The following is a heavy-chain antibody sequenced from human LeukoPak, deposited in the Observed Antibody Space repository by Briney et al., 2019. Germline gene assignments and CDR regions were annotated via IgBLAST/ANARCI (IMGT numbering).Heavy chain of an antibody. CDR2: IWYDGSNI. J-gene: IGHJ4*02. CDR1: GFTFSNYA. V-gene: IGHV3-33*01. CDR3: ARALGAAAGYFEY. Sequence: GRSLRLSCAASGFTFSNYAMHWVRQAPGKGLEWVAVIWYDGSNIYYAESVKGRFTISRENSKNTLYLQMSSLRAEDTAVYYCARALGAAAGYFEYWGQGTLVTVSS. D-gene: IGHD6-13*01.